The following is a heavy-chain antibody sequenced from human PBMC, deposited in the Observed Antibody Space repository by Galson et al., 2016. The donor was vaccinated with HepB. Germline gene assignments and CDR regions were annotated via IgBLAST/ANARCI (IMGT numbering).Heavy chain of an antibody. CDR3: ARESGDLNTGHIYLDY. D-gene: IGHD2-21*02. J-gene: IGHJ4*02. Sequence: SLRLSCAASGFTFLDHGMDWVRQAPGKGLEWVSSVNWNGASKAYADSVKGRFTISRDNAKNSLSLQMNSLRAEDTALYFCARESGDLNTGHIYLDYWGQGTLVTASS. V-gene: IGHV3-20*04. CDR2: VNWNGASK. CDR1: GFTFLDHG.